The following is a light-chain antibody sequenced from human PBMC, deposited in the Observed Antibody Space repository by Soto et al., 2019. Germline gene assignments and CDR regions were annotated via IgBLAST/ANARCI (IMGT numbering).Light chain of an antibody. V-gene: IGLV1-44*01. CDR2: SND. J-gene: IGLJ2*01. Sequence: QSVLTQPPSVSGTPGQRVTISCSGDSSNIGSNTVHWYQQLPGTAPKLLIYSNDQRPSGVPDRFSGYKSGPSASLAISGLQSDDEVDHYWASWHEKLNGLVFGGGTKLTVL. CDR3: ASWHEKLNGLV. CDR1: SSNIGSNT.